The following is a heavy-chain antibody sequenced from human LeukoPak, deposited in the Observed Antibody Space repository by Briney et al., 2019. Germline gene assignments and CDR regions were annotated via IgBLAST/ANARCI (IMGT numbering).Heavy chain of an antibody. J-gene: IGHJ4*02. CDR3: ARDSPPT. CDR2: IYYSGST. Sequence: SETLSLTCTVSGGSISGRYWSWIRQPPGKGLEWIGYIYYSGSTNYNPSLKSRVTISLDTSKNQFPLKLSSVTAADTAVYYCARDSPPTWGQGILVTVSS. V-gene: IGHV4-59*11. CDR1: GGSISGRY.